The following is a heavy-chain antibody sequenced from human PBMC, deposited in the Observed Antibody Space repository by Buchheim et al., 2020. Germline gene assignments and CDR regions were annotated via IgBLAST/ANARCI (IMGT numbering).Heavy chain of an antibody. D-gene: IGHD1-26*01. CDR2: ISYDGSNK. CDR3: AKDRGKAYYYYGMDV. J-gene: IGHJ6*02. Sequence: QVQLVESGGGVVQPGRSLRLSCAASGFTFSSYGMHWVRQAPGKGLEWVAVISYDGSNKYYADSVKGRFTISRDNSKNTLYLQMNSLRAEDTAVYYCAKDRGKAYYYYGMDVWGQGTT. CDR1: GFTFSSYG. V-gene: IGHV3-30*18.